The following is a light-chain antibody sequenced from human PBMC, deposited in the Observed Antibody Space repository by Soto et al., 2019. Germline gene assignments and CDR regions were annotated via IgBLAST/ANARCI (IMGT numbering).Light chain of an antibody. CDR2: EVS. CDR3: ASYTHTVV. J-gene: IGLJ2*01. CDR1: SSDVAFYNS. Sequence: QSVLTQPASVSGSPGQSTTISCTGTSSDVAFYNSVSWYQQSPGQAPKLLIYEVSNRPSGVSDRFSGSRSGHTASLTISGLQTEDEADYFCASYTHTVVFGGGTQLTVL. V-gene: IGLV2-14*01.